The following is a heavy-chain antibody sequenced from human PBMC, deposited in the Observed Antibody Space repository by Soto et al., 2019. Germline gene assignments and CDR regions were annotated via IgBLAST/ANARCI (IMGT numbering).Heavy chain of an antibody. D-gene: IGHD1-1*01. CDR2: IIPIFGTA. Sequence: GASVKVSCKDSGGTFSSYASSWVRQAPGQGLEWMGGIIPIFGTANYAQKFQGRVTITADESTSTAYMELSSLRSEDTAVYYCARDRSSSLEPNNWFDPWGQGTLVTVSS. CDR1: GGTFSSYA. CDR3: ARDRSSSLEPNNWFDP. J-gene: IGHJ5*02. V-gene: IGHV1-69*13.